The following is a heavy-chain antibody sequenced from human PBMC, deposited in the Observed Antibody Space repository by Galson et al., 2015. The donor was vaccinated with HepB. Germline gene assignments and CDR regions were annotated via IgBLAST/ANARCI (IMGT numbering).Heavy chain of an antibody. V-gene: IGHV3-7*03. J-gene: IGHJ4*02. CDR1: GFTFSSYW. Sequence: SLRLSCAGSGFTFSSYWMSWVRQAPGKGLEWVANINQGGSEKYYVDSVKGRFTVSRDNAYDSLYLQMTALRTEDAAVYYCARSGITARSFDYWGQGTLVTVSS. CDR2: INQGGSEK. CDR3: ARSGITARSFDY. D-gene: IGHD1-14*01.